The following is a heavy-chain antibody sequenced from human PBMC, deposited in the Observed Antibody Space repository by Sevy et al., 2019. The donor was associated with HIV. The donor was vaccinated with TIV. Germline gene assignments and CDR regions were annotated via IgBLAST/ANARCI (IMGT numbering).Heavy chain of an antibody. CDR2: INEDGSRL. CDR1: GFTVSESW. V-gene: IGHV3-7*01. Sequence: GGSPRLSCVASGFTVSESWMTWVRQAPGKGLERIAFINEDGSRLGYVDSVRGRFTISRENTKNSLYLQMNSLRAEDTAVYFCARDRAYSALDYWGQGTLVTVSS. D-gene: IGHD5-18*01. CDR3: ARDRAYSALDY. J-gene: IGHJ4*02.